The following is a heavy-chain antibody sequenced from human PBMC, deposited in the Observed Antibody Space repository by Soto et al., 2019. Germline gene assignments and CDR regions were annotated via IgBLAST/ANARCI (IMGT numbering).Heavy chain of an antibody. CDR2: FSSDGSII. V-gene: IGHV3-74*01. J-gene: IGHJ4*02. CDR3: AGAIDQSGLFAH. Sequence: EVQLVEAGGGLVQPGGSLRLSCAASGLTFSDYWMHWVRQAPGKGLVWVSRFSSDGSIIDYADSVKGRFTISRDNAKNTLDLQMNSLRAEDTAVYYCAGAIDQSGLFAHWGQGTLVTVSS. D-gene: IGHD3-10*01. CDR1: GLTFSDYW.